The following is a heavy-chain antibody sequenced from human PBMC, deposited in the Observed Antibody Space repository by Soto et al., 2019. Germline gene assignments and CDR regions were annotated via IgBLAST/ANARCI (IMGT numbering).Heavy chain of an antibody. V-gene: IGHV5-51*01. Sequence: GESLKISCKGSGYSFTSYCIGWVRQMPGKGLKWMGIIYPGDSDTRYSPSFQGQVTISADKSISTAYLQWSSLKASDTAMYYCATRAREYYYGSGSPPKDYYYGMDVWGQGTTVTVSS. CDR2: IYPGDSDT. CDR1: GYSFTSYC. D-gene: IGHD3-10*01. CDR3: ATRAREYYYGSGSPPKDYYYGMDV. J-gene: IGHJ6*02.